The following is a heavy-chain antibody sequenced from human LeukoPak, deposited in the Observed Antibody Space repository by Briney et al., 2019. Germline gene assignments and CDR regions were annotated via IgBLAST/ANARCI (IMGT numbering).Heavy chain of an antibody. Sequence: PSETLSLTCTVSGDSITSHYWNWIRQPPGKGLEWIGYVYYRGATNYNPSLKTRVTTSIDTSKKQFSLKLSSVTAADTAVYFCAGVFSGRRPFELWGKGTLVTVSS. V-gene: IGHV4-59*11. CDR1: GDSITSHY. D-gene: IGHD3-10*01. CDR2: VYYRGAT. J-gene: IGHJ4*01. CDR3: AGVFSGRRPFEL.